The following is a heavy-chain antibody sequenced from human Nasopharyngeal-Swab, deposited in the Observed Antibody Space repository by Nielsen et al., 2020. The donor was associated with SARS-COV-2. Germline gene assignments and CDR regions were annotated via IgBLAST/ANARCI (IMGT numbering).Heavy chain of an antibody. Sequence: GESLKISCKGSGYRSISHWIGWVRHTPGKGQEWVGIIYHGDSDTRYSPSFPGQVTISADQSIHTAYLQWSSLKASDTAMSYCARTAIKVGYYRGDAFDIWGQGTMVTVSS. J-gene: IGHJ3*02. CDR3: ARTAIKVGYYRGDAFDI. CDR1: GYRSISHW. V-gene: IGHV5-51*01. CDR2: IYHGDSDT. D-gene: IGHD3-22*01.